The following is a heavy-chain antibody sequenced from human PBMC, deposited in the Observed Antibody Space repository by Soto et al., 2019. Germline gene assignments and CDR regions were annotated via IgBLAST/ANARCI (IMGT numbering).Heavy chain of an antibody. V-gene: IGHV3-7*01. CDR2: IKQDGSET. D-gene: IGHD1-1*01. J-gene: IGHJ6*02. Sequence: EVQVLESGGGLVQPGGSLRLSCAASGFTFRTYWMSWVRQVPGKGLEWVANIKQDGSETTYLPSVKGRFTVSRDNTKNSLDLQMNSLRAEDTAVYYCTREVYEERQRQFYYHGMDVWGQGTTVIVSS. CDR1: GFTFRTYW. CDR3: TREVYEERQRQFYYHGMDV.